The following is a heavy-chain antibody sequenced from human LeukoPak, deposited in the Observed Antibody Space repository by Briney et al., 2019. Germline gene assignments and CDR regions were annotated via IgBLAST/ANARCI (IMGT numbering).Heavy chain of an antibody. D-gene: IGHD3-22*01. CDR2: INPNSGGT. CDR3: ARPIYDSSGPFDY. V-gene: IGHV1-2*02. CDR1: GYTFTGYY. J-gene: IGHJ4*02. Sequence: GASVKVSCKASGYTFTGYYMHWVRQAPGQGLEWMGWINPNSGGTNYAQKFQGRVTMTRDMSISTAYMEVSRLRSDDTAVYYCARPIYDSSGPFDYWGQGTLVTVSS.